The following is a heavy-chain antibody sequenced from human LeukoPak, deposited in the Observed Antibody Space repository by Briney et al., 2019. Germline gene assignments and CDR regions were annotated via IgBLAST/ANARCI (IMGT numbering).Heavy chain of an antibody. J-gene: IGHJ4*02. CDR2: ISSSSTYI. V-gene: IGHV3-21*01. Sequence: PGGSLRLSCAAPGFTFSSYSMDWVRQAPGKGLGWVSSISSSSTYIYYADSVKGRFTISRDNAKNSLYLQMNSLRAEDTAVYYCARFGGSGNVDYWGQGTLVTVSS. CDR1: GFTFSSYS. D-gene: IGHD3-10*01. CDR3: ARFGGSGNVDY.